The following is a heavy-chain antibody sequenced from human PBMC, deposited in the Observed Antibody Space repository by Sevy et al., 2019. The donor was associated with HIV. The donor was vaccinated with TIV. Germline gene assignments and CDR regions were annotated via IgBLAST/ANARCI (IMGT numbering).Heavy chain of an antibody. CDR3: ARVGSAPKEDNGYEDALDI. CDR1: GFSFSSYW. CDR2: IKQDGSEK. D-gene: IGHD5-12*01. Sequence: GGSLRLSCAASGFSFSSYWMRWVRQAPGKGLEWVANIKQDGSEKYYVDSVKGRFTISRDDAKNSLYLQMNSLRVEDTAVYYCARVGSAPKEDNGYEDALDIWGQGTMVTVSS. V-gene: IGHV3-7*01. J-gene: IGHJ3*02.